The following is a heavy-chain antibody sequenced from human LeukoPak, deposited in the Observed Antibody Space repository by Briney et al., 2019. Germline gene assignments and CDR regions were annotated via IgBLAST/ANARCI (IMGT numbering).Heavy chain of an antibody. V-gene: IGHV1-2*02. CDR1: GFTFTGYY. CDR3: AREYCSSTSCGHSDY. J-gene: IGHJ4*02. D-gene: IGHD2-2*01. CDR2: INPNSGGT. Sequence: ASVKVSCKASGFTFTGYYMHWVRQAPGQGLEWMGWINPNSGGTNYAQKFQGRVTMTRDTSISTAYMELSGLRSDDTAVHYCAREYCSSTSCGHSDYWGQGALVTVSS.